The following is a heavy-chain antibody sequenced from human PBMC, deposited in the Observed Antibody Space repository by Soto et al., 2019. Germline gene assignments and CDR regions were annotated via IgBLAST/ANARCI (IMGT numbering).Heavy chain of an antibody. D-gene: IGHD7-27*01. Sequence: QVQLVQSGAEVKKPGSSVKVSCKASGGTFSSYTISWVRQAPGQGLEWMGRIIPILGIANYAQKFQGRVTITADKSTSTAYMELSSLRSEDTAVYYCARDLGIEEGGGDNWFDPWGQGTLVTVSS. CDR1: GGTFSSYT. V-gene: IGHV1-69*08. CDR2: IIPILGIA. J-gene: IGHJ5*02. CDR3: ARDLGIEEGGGDNWFDP.